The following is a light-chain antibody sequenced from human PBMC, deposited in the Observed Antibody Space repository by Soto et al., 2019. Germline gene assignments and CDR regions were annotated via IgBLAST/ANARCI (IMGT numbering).Light chain of an antibody. CDR1: QSISSW. CDR3: QQYNSYPWT. CDR2: KAS. J-gene: IGKJ1*01. Sequence: DIQMTQSPSTLSASVGERVNITCRASQSISSWLAWYQQKPGKTPKVLIYKASSLESGVPSRFSGSGSGTEFPLTISSLQPDDFATYYCQQYNSYPWTFGQGTKVEIK. V-gene: IGKV1-5*03.